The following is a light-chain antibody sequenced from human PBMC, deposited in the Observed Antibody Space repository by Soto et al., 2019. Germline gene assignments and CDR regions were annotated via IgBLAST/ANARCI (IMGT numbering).Light chain of an antibody. CDR2: AAS. J-gene: IGKJ4*01. Sequence: DIQMTQSPSSLSASVGDRVTITCRASQSISSYLNWYQQKPGKAPQLLIYAASSLQSGVPSRFSGSGSGTDFTLPISSLQPEDFATYDCQQSYSTPSLTFGGGTKVEIK. CDR3: QQSYSTPSLT. CDR1: QSISSY. V-gene: IGKV1-39*01.